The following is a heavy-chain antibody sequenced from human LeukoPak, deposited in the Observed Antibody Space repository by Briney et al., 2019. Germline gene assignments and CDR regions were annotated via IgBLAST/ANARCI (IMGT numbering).Heavy chain of an antibody. V-gene: IGHV4-39*07. D-gene: IGHD1-14*01. Sequence: SETLSLTCSVSGDSITRGIYYWAWIRQPAGQGLEWIGSINHGGSTYFNPSLKSRVAISVDTSKNQFSLKMSSVTAADTAMYFCARELPADAFDIWGQGTMVTVSS. CDR2: INHGGST. J-gene: IGHJ3*02. CDR1: GDSITRGIYY. CDR3: ARELPADAFDI.